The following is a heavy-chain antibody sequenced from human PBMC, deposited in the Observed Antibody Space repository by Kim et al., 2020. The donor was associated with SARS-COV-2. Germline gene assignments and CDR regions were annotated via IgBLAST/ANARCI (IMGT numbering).Heavy chain of an antibody. V-gene: IGHV3-15*01. CDR2: IKSKADGGKK. CDR1: GFTFSNAW. J-gene: IGHJ3*02. Sequence: GGSLRLSCAASGFTFSNAWMSWVRQAPGKGLEWVGRIKSKADGGKKDYAAPVKGRFTISRDDSKNTLYLQMNSLKTEDTVVYYCTTLGLDSTDPAFDIWGHGTMVTASS. D-gene: IGHD3-22*01. CDR3: TTLGLDSTDPAFDI.